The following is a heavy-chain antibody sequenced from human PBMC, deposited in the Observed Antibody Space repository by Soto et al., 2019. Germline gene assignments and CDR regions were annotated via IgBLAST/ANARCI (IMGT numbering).Heavy chain of an antibody. Sequence: PSETLTITCTDSGGSISSYYWSWIRQPAGKGLEWIGRIYTSGSTNYNPSLKSRVTMSVDTSKNQFSLKLSSVTAADTAVYYCARDLITIFYDAFDIWGQGTMVTVSS. CDR2: IYTSGST. V-gene: IGHV4-4*07. CDR1: GGSISSYY. CDR3: ARDLITIFYDAFDI. J-gene: IGHJ3*02. D-gene: IGHD3-3*01.